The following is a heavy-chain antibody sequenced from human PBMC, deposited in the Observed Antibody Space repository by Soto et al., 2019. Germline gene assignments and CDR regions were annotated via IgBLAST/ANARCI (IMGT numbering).Heavy chain of an antibody. V-gene: IGHV3-9*01. CDR3: AKDIGIAAAEGAFDI. CDR1: GFTFDDYA. D-gene: IGHD6-13*01. J-gene: IGHJ3*02. Sequence: GGSLRLSCAASGFTFDDYAMHWVRQAPGKGLEWVSSISWNSGSIGYADSVKGRFTISRDNAKNSLYLQMNSLRAEDTALYYCAKDIGIAAAEGAFDIWGQGTMVTVSS. CDR2: ISWNSGSI.